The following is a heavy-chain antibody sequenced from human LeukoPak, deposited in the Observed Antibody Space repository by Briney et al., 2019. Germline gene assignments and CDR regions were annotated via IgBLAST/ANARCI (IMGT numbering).Heavy chain of an antibody. J-gene: IGHJ4*02. V-gene: IGHV4-34*01. CDR2: VNHSGYT. Sequence: SETLSLTCAVSGTSFSSYYWSWIRQPPGKGLEWIGEVNHSGYTNDNPPLKSRVTISVDTCKNQFSLRLRSVTAADTGVYFCARMTTGHDFWGQGTLVTVSS. CDR3: ARMTTGHDF. D-gene: IGHD4-17*01. CDR1: GTSFSSYY.